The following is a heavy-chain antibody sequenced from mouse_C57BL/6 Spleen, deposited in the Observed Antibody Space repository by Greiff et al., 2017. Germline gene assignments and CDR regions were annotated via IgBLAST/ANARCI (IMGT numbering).Heavy chain of an antibody. CDR3: TRDRALFAY. Sequence: EVHLVESGEGLVKPGGSLKLSCAASGLTFSSYAMSWVRQTPEKRLEWVAYISSGGDYIYYADTVKGRFTISRDNARNTLYLQMSSLKSEDTAMYYCTRDRALFAYWGQGTLVTVSA. CDR2: ISSGGDYI. CDR1: GLTFSSYA. D-gene: IGHD3-1*01. V-gene: IGHV5-9-1*02. J-gene: IGHJ3*01.